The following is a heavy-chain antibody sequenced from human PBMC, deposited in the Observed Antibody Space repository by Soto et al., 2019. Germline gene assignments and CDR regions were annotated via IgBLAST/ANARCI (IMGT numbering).Heavy chain of an antibody. V-gene: IGHV4-34*01. Sequence: LSLTCAVYGGSFSGYYWSWIRQPPGKGLEWIGGINHSGSTNYNPSLKSRVTISVDTSKNQFSLRLSSVTAADTAVYYCASRQRGLMGYYYYGMDVWGQGTTVTVSS. D-gene: IGHD2-8*01. CDR2: INHSGST. CDR1: GGSFSGYY. J-gene: IGHJ6*02. CDR3: ASRQRGLMGYYYYGMDV.